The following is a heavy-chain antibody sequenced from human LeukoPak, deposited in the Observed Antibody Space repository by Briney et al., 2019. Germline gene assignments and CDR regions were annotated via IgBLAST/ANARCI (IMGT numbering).Heavy chain of an antibody. CDR1: GGTFSSYT. V-gene: IGHV1-69*02. D-gene: IGHD3-3*01. J-gene: IGHJ5*02. CDR3: ARGPSQATYYDFWSGSTTSNWFDP. Sequence: SVKVSCKASGGTFSSYTISWVREAPGQGLEWMGRIIPIPGIANYAQKFQGRVTITADKSTSTAYMELSSLRSEDTAVYYCARGPSQATYYDFWSGSTTSNWFDPWGQGTLVTVSS. CDR2: IIPIPGIA.